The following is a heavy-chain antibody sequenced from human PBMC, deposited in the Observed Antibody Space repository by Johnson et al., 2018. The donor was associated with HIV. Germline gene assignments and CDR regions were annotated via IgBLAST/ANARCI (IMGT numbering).Heavy chain of an antibody. D-gene: IGHD1-26*01. CDR1: RFTFSDYY. J-gene: IGHJ3*02. Sequence: QVQLVESGGGLVKPGGSLRLSCAASRFTFSDYYMSWIRQTPGKVLEWVSYISSSGSTIYYADSVKGRFTISRDNAKNSLYLQVNSLRAEDTAVYYCARDDRIVGASMGAFDIWGQGTMVTVSS. CDR2: ISSSGSTI. V-gene: IGHV3-11*04. CDR3: ARDDRIVGASMGAFDI.